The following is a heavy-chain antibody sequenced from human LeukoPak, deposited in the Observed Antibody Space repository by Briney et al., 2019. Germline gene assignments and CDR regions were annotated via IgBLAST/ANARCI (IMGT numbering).Heavy chain of an antibody. CDR1: GDSVSSNSAA. V-gene: IGHV6-1*01. CDR2: TYYRSKWYN. Sequence: SQTLSLTCAISGDSVSSNSAAWNWIRQSPSRGLEWLGRTYYRSKWYNDYAVSVKSRITINPDTSKNQFSLQLNSVTPEDTAVYYCARDLNVVVPARLCYGMDVWGKGTTVTVSS. J-gene: IGHJ6*04. CDR3: ARDLNVVVPARLCYGMDV. D-gene: IGHD2-2*01.